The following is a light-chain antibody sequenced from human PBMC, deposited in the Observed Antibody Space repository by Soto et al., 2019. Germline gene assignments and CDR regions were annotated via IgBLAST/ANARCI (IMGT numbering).Light chain of an antibody. CDR2: GAS. J-gene: IGKJ4*01. V-gene: IGKV1-6*01. CDR1: QGIRND. Sequence: AIQMTQSPSSLSASVGDRVTITCRASQGIRNDLGRYQQKPGKAPKLLIYGASSLQSDVPSRFSGSGSGTAFTLTISSLQPEDFATFYCLQDDSYPLTVGGGTKVEIK. CDR3: LQDDSYPLT.